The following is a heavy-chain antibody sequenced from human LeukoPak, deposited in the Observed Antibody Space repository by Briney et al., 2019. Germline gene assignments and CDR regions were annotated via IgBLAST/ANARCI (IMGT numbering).Heavy chain of an antibody. Sequence: SETLSLTCAVSGYSISGGYYWGWIRQPPGKGLEWIGSIYHSGSTYYNPSLKSRVTISVDTSKNQFSLKLSSVTAADTAVYYCASRRRNMTTVDNWFGPWGQGTLVTVSS. J-gene: IGHJ5*02. V-gene: IGHV4-38-2*01. CDR3: ASRRRNMTTVDNWFGP. CDR1: GYSISGGYY. CDR2: IYHSGST. D-gene: IGHD4-11*01.